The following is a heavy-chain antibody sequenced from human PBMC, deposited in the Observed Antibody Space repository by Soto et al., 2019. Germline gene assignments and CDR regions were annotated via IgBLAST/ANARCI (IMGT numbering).Heavy chain of an antibody. J-gene: IGHJ4*01. CDR2: IIPILGIA. CDR3: AEMLIVGATPYYFEY. CDR1: GGTFSSYT. Sequence: ASVKVSCKASGGTFSSYTISWVRQAPGQGLEWMGRIIPILGIANYAQKFQGRVTITADKSTSTAYMELSSLRSEDTAVYYYAEMLIVGATPYYFEYWDEGNLVNVSS. V-gene: IGHV1-69*02. D-gene: IGHD1-26*01.